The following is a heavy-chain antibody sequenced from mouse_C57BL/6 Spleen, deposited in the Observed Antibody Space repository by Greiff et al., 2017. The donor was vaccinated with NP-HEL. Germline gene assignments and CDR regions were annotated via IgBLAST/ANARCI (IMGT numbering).Heavy chain of an antibody. Sequence: EVMLVESGGGLVKPGGSLKLSCAASGFTFSSYAMSWVRQTPETRLEWVATISDGGSYTYYPDNVKGRFTISRDNAKNNLYLQMSHLKSEDTAMYYCARDRDDYAMDYWGQGTSVTVSS. CDR3: ARDRDDYAMDY. CDR1: GFTFSSYA. V-gene: IGHV5-4*01. CDR2: ISDGGSYT. D-gene: IGHD3-3*01. J-gene: IGHJ4*01.